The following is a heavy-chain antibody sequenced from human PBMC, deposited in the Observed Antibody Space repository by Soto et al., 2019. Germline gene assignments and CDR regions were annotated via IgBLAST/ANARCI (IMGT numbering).Heavy chain of an antibody. V-gene: IGHV1-18*04. D-gene: IGHD3-10*01. Sequence: ASVKVSCKASGYTFTSYGISWVRQAPGQGLEWIGWISAYNGNTNYAQKLQGRVTMTTDTSTSTAYMELRSLRSDDTPVYYCARVPRPYYQASYYYAMDVWGQGTTVADSS. CDR2: ISAYNGNT. CDR1: GYTFTSYG. CDR3: ARVPRPYYQASYYYAMDV. J-gene: IGHJ6*01.